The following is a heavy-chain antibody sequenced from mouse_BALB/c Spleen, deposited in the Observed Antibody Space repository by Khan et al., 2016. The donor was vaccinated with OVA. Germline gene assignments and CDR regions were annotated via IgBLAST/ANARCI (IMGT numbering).Heavy chain of an antibody. Sequence: QIQLVQSGAELARPGASVKMSCKASGYTFTTYTMPWVKQRPGQGLEWIGYINPSNGYTNYNQKFKDKSTLTADKSSSTAYMQLSSLTSDYSAVYYCAREGAYYRSDGWFSYWGQGTLVTVSA. V-gene: IGHV1-4*01. J-gene: IGHJ3*01. CDR1: GYTFTTYT. D-gene: IGHD2-14*01. CDR2: INPSNGYT. CDR3: AREGAYYRSDGWFSY.